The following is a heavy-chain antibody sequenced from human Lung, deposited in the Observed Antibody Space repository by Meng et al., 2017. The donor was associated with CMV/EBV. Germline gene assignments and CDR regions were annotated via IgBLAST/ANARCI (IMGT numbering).Heavy chain of an antibody. V-gene: IGHV3-21*01. CDR1: GFTSSSSS. J-gene: IGHJ4*02. D-gene: IGHD6-13*01. CDR3: ARDHSRSGRLDY. CDR2: ISSSSSYI. Sequence: GGSLRPSCAASGFTSSSSSMNWVRQAPGKGLEWVSSISSSSSYIYYADSVKGRFTISRDNAKNSLYLQMNSLRTEDTDVYYGARDHSRSGRLDYWGQGTLVTVSS.